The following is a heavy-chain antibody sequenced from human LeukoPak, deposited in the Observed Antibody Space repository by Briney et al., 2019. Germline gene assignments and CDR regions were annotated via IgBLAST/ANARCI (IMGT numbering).Heavy chain of an antibody. CDR2: ISSSSSTI. CDR1: GFTFSSYS. Sequence: PGGSLRLSCAASGFTFSSYSMNWVRQAPGKGLEWVSYISSSSSTIYYADSVKGRFTISRDNAENSLYLQMNSLRDEDTAVYYCARRNYYGSGSLGRPFDYWGQGTLVTVSS. J-gene: IGHJ4*02. D-gene: IGHD3-10*01. CDR3: ARRNYYGSGSLGRPFDY. V-gene: IGHV3-48*02.